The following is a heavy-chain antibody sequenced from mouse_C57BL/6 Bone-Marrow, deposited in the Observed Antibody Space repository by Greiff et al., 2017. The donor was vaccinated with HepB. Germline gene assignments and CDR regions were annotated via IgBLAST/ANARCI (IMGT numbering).Heavy chain of an antibody. CDR1: GFTFSDYG. CDR3: ARAFDGYYYYAMDY. Sequence: EVKLMESGGGLVKPGGSLKLSCAASGFTFSDYGMHWVRQAPEKGLEWVAYISSGSSTIYYADTVKGRFTISRDNAKNTLFLQMTSLRSEDTAMYYCARAFDGYYYYAMDYWGQGTSVTVSS. J-gene: IGHJ4*01. V-gene: IGHV5-17*01. CDR2: ISSGSSTI. D-gene: IGHD2-3*01.